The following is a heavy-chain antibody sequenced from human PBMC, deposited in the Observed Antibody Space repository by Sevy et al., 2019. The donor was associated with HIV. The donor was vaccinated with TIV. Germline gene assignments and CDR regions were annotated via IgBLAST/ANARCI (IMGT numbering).Heavy chain of an antibody. J-gene: IGHJ6*02. CDR3: ARGQLLQFLEWPSYAMDV. Sequence: GGSLRLSCAASGFTFSDYYMGWIRQAPGKGLEWVSYIPSSGSKTYYADSVKGRFTISRDNAKSSLYLQMNSLRAEDTAVYYCARGQLLQFLEWPSYAMDVWGQGTTVTVSS. CDR1: GFTFSDYY. D-gene: IGHD3-3*01. V-gene: IGHV3-11*04. CDR2: IPSSGSKT.